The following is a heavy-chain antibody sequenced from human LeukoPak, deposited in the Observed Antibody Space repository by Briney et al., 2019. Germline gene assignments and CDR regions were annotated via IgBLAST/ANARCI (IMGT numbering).Heavy chain of an antibody. CDR2: IYYTGST. V-gene: IGHV4-61*01. CDR1: GGSISSGSYY. Sequence: SETLSLTCTVSGGSISSGSYYWNWIRQPPGKGLEWIGYIYYTGSTNYNPSLKSRVTMSVDTSKNQVTLNLSSVTAADTAVYYCAGSWYYGDWYIWFDPWGQGTLVTVSS. J-gene: IGHJ5*02. CDR3: AGSWYYGDWYIWFDP. D-gene: IGHD4-17*01.